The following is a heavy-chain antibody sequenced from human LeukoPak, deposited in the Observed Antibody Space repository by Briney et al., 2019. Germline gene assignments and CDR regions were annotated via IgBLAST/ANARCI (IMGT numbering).Heavy chain of an antibody. CDR3: AKDSSTWGNRYFDY. V-gene: IGHV3-30*18. CDR2: ISHDGTKN. CDR1: GFTFSSYG. D-gene: IGHD2-2*01. J-gene: IGHJ4*02. Sequence: TGGSLRLPCAVSGFTFSSYGIHWVRQAPGKGLEWVTFISHDGTKNYYADSVKGRFTVSRDNSKNTLYLQMDSLRADDTAVYYCAKDSSTWGNRYFDYWGQGTLVTVSS.